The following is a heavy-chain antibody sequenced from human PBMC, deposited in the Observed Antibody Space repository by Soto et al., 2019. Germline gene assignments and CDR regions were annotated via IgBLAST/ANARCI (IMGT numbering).Heavy chain of an antibody. J-gene: IGHJ5*02. CDR1: GGSISSYY. CDR3: TRHLYGWGSQLNCFDP. D-gene: IGHD3-10*01. Sequence: SETLSLTCTVSGGSISSYYWSWIRQPPGKGLEWIGYIYYSGSTNYNPSLKSRVTISVDTSKNQFSLKLSSVTAADTAGYYCTRHLYGWGSQLNCFDPGGQGTLVTVSS. V-gene: IGHV4-59*08. CDR2: IYYSGST.